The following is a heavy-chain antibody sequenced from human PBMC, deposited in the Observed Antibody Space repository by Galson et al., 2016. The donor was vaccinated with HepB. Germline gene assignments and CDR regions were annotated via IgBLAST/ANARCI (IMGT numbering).Heavy chain of an antibody. CDR2: YNGNT. J-gene: IGHJ6*02. V-gene: IGHV1-18*01. D-gene: IGHD2-8*01. CDR3: ARDIVLMVFSADYYYYGMDV. Sequence: YNGNTNYARQFQGRVTLTTNTSTSTAYMELRSLRSDDTAVYYCARDIVLMVFSADYYYYGMDVWGQGTTVTVSS.